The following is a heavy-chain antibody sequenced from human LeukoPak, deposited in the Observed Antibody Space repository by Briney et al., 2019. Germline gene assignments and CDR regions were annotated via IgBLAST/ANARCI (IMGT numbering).Heavy chain of an antibody. D-gene: IGHD4-11*01. V-gene: IGHV4-4*02. CDR3: ARVLTVTPSHYYYYYGMDV. CDR1: GGSISSSNW. CDR2: IYHSGST. J-gene: IGHJ6*02. Sequence: SGTLSLTCAVSGGSISSSNWWSWVRQPPGKGLEWIGEIYHSGSTNYNPSLKSRVTISVDKSKNQFSLKLSSVTAADTAVYYCARVLTVTPSHYYYYYGMDVWGQGTTVTVSS.